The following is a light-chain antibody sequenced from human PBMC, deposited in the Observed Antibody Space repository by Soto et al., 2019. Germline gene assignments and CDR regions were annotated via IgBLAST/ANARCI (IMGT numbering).Light chain of an antibody. J-gene: IGKJ2*01. CDR2: DAS. Sequence: DIQMTQSPSTLSASVGDRVTITCRASQSISSWLAWYQQKPGKAPNLLIYDASNLESGVPSRFSGSGSGTEFALTISCLQPDDFATDYCQQYNSYFYTFGQGTKLEIK. CDR3: QQYNSYFYT. V-gene: IGKV1-5*01. CDR1: QSISSW.